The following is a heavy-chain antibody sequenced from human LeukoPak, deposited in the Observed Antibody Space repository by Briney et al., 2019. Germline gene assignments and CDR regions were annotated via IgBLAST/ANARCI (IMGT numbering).Heavy chain of an antibody. CDR1: GFTFSMYW. V-gene: IGHV3-74*01. J-gene: IGHJ6*02. Sequence: GGSLRLSCAASGFTFSMYWMHWVRQAPGKGLVWVSRIISDGSSASYADSVKGRFTISRDNAKNTLYLEMNSLRAEDTAVYYCVRDSRYCPDVWGQGTTVTVSS. CDR2: IISDGSSA. D-gene: IGHD2-15*01. CDR3: VRDSRYCPDV.